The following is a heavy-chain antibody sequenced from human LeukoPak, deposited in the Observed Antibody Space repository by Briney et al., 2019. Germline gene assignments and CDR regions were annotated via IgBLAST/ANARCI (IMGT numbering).Heavy chain of an antibody. J-gene: IGHJ3*02. CDR1: GGSFSGYY. CDR3: ARDDSPGSYYPLGSFDI. V-gene: IGHV4-34*01. D-gene: IGHD1-26*01. CDR2: IYYSGST. Sequence: SETLSLTCAVYGGSFSGYYWSWIRQPPGKGLEWIGSIYYSGSTYYNPSLKSRVTISVDTSKNQFSLKLSSVTAADTAVYYCARDDSPGSYYPLGSFDIWGQGTMVTVSS.